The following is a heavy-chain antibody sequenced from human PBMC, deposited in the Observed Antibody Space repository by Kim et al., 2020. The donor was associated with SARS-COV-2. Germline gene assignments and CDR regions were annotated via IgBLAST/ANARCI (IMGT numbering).Heavy chain of an antibody. J-gene: IGHJ6*02. CDR1: GGSISSGGYY. CDR2: IYYSGST. CDR3: ARGAEISSSWYGGLYYYGMDV. V-gene: IGHV4-31*03. Sequence: SETLSLTCTVSGGSISSGGYYWIWIRQHPGKGLEWIGYIYYSGSTYYNPSLKSRVTISVDTSKNQFSLKLSSVTAADTAVYYCARGAEISSSWYGGLYYYGMDVWGQGTTVTVSS. D-gene: IGHD6-13*01.